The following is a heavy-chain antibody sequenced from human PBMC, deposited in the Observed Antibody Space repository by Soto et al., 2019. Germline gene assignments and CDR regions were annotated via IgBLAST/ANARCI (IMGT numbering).Heavy chain of an antibody. V-gene: IGHV1-3*01. Sequence: ASVKVSCKASGYTFTSYAIHWVRQAPGQRLEWMGWINAGNSDTKYSQKFQGRVTITSDTSTSTAYMELSSLRSEDTAVYYCARFFPFGELFIGPDYWGQGTLVTVSS. CDR3: ARFFPFGELFIGPDY. J-gene: IGHJ4*02. CDR2: INAGNSDT. D-gene: IGHD3-10*01. CDR1: GYTFTSYA.